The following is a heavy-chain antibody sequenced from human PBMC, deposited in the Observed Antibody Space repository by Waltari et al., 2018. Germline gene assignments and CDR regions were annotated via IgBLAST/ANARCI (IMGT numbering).Heavy chain of an antibody. Sequence: QVQLQESGPGLVKPSETLSLTCAVSGYSISSGYYWGWIRQPPGKGLEWIGSIYHSGSTYSNPSLKSRVTISVDTSKNQFSLKLSSVTAADTAVYYCARGSAPADAFDIWGQGTMVTVSS. D-gene: IGHD3-10*01. CDR3: ARGSAPADAFDI. CDR1: GYSISSGYY. CDR2: IYHSGST. J-gene: IGHJ3*02. V-gene: IGHV4-38-2*01.